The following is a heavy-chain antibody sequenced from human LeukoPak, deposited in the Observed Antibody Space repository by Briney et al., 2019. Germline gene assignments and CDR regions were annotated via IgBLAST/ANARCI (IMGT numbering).Heavy chain of an antibody. J-gene: IGHJ4*02. Sequence: SETLSLTCTVSGGSISSGGYYWSWIRQPPGKGLEWIGYIYHSGSTYYNPSLKSRVTISVDRSKNQFSLKLSSVTAADTAVYYCARGLRGYGLDWGQGTLVTVSS. V-gene: IGHV4-30-2*01. CDR1: GGSISSGGYY. D-gene: IGHD3-10*01. CDR3: ARGLRGYGLD. CDR2: IYHSGST.